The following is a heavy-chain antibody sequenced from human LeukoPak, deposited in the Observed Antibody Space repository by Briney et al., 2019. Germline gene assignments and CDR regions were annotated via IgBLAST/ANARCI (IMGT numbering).Heavy chain of an antibody. Sequence: SETLSLTCAVYGGSFSGYYWSWIRQPPGKGLEWIGEINHSGSTNYNPSLKSRVTISVDTSKNQFSLKLSSMTAADTAVYYCARGLRIAVAGTIDYWGQGTLVTVSS. CDR1: GGSFSGYY. CDR2: INHSGST. J-gene: IGHJ4*02. V-gene: IGHV4-34*01. D-gene: IGHD6-19*01. CDR3: ARGLRIAVAGTIDY.